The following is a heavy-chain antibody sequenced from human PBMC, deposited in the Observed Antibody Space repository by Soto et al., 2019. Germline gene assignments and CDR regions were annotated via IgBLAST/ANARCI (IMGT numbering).Heavy chain of an antibody. Sequence: ASVKVSCKASGYTFTSYDINWVRQATGQGLEWMGWMSAYNGNTNYAQKLQGRVTMTPDTSTNTAYMELRNLRSDDTAVYYCARVIAAADDFDYWGQGTLVTVSS. V-gene: IGHV1-18*01. CDR3: ARVIAAADDFDY. CDR2: MSAYNGNT. J-gene: IGHJ4*02. CDR1: GYTFTSYD. D-gene: IGHD6-13*01.